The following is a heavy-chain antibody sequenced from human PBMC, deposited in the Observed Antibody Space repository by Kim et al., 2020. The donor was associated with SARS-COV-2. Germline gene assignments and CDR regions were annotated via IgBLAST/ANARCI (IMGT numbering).Heavy chain of an antibody. CDR1: GGTFSSYA. J-gene: IGHJ4*02. CDR3: ARVLLRRDHGYSSGWRYLDY. V-gene: IGHV1-69*13. D-gene: IGHD6-19*01. Sequence: SVKVSCKASGGTFSSYAISWVRQAPGQGLEWMGGIIPIFGTANYAQKFQGRVTITADESTSTAYMELSSLRSEDTAVYYCARVLLRRDHGYSSGWRYLDYWGQGTLVTVSS. CDR2: IIPIFGTA.